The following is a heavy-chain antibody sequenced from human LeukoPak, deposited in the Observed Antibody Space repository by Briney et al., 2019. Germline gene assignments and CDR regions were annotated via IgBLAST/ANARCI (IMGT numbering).Heavy chain of an antibody. V-gene: IGHV3-30*02. CDR3: AKDRWELAPDAFDI. CDR2: IRYDGSNK. CDR1: GFTVSSNY. D-gene: IGHD1-26*01. J-gene: IGHJ3*02. Sequence: GGSLRLSCAASGFTVSSNYMSWVRQAPGKGLEWVAFIRYDGSNKYYADSVKGRFTISRDNSKNTLYLQMNSLRAEDTAVYYCAKDRWELAPDAFDIWGQGTMVTVSS.